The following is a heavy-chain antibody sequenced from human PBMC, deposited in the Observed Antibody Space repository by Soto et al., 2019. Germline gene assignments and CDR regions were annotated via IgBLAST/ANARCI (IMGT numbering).Heavy chain of an antibody. D-gene: IGHD5-12*01. CDR1: GFTFSSYA. CDR2: ISYDGSNK. Sequence: QVQLAESGGGVVQPGRSLRLSCAASGFTFSSYAMHWVRQAPGKGLEWVAIISYDGSNKYYADSVKGRFTISRYNSKNPLYLQMNSLRAEDTAVYYCAREIVAATGPIDYWGQGTLVTVSS. J-gene: IGHJ4*02. CDR3: AREIVAATGPIDY. V-gene: IGHV3-30-3*01.